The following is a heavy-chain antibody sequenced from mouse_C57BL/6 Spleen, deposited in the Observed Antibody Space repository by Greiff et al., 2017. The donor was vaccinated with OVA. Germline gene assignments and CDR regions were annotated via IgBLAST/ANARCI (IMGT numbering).Heavy chain of an antibody. CDR1: GFTFTTYA. V-gene: IGHV10-3*01. Sequence: DVKLVESGGGLVQPKGSLKLSCAASGFTFTTYAMHWVRQAPGRGLEWVARIRSKSSNYATYYADSVKDRFTISRDDSQSMLYLQMNNLKTEDTAMDYCVRDGVTTKYYAMDYWGQGTSVTVSS. J-gene: IGHJ4*01. CDR3: VRDGVTTKYYAMDY. CDR2: IRSKSSNYAT. D-gene: IGHD2-2*01.